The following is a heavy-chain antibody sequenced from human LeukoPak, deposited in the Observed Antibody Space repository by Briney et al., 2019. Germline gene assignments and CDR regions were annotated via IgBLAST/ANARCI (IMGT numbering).Heavy chain of an antibody. J-gene: IGHJ4*02. CDR1: GGTFSSYA. CDR2: IIPIFGTA. CDR3: ASISRSIAAAGIGY. D-gene: IGHD6-13*01. V-gene: IGHV1-69*13. Sequence: SVKVSCKASGGTFSSYAISWVRQAPGQGLEWMGGIIPIFGTANYAQKFQGRVTITADESTSTAYMELSSLRSEDTAVYYCASISRSIAAAGIGYWGQGTLVTASS.